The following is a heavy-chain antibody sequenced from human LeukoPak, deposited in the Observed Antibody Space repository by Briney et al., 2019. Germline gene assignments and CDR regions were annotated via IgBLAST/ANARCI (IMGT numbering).Heavy chain of an antibody. J-gene: IGHJ3*02. V-gene: IGHV4-4*09. CDR2: ISTSGST. Sequence: PSETLSLTCTVSGGSISSYYWSWIRQPPGKGLEWIGYISTSGSTNYNPSLKSRVTMSVDTSKNQFSLKLSSVTAADTAVYYCARDHKGGTMVRGVQADAFDIWGQGTMVTVSS. D-gene: IGHD3-10*01. CDR1: GGSISSYY. CDR3: ARDHKGGTMVRGVQADAFDI.